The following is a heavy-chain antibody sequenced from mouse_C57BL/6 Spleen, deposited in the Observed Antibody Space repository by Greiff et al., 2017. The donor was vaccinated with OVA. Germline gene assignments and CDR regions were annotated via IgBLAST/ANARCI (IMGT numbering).Heavy chain of an antibody. D-gene: IGHD1-1*02. CDR3: TRSEYGDAMDY. CDR1: GYTFTDYE. Sequence: QVQLKESGAELVRPGASVTLSCKASGYTFTDYEMHWVKQTPVHGLEWIGAIDPETGGTAYNQKFKGKAILTADKSSSTAYMELRSLTSEDSAVYYCTRSEYGDAMDYWGQGTSVTVSS. CDR2: IDPETGGT. J-gene: IGHJ4*01. V-gene: IGHV1-15*01.